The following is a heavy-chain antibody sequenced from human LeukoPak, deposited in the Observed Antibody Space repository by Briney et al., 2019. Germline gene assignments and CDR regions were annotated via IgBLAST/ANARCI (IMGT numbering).Heavy chain of an antibody. J-gene: IGHJ4*02. CDR1: GFTFSSYW. D-gene: IGHD3-22*01. V-gene: IGHV3-74*01. CDR3: ATQDYYYAPPQD. CDR2: INSDGTSI. Sequence: GGSLRLSCAASGFTFSSYWMHWVRQAPGKGLVWVSRINSDGTSISYADSVKGRFTISRDNARNTLYLQMNSLRAEDTAVYYCATQDYYYAPPQDWGQGALVTVSS.